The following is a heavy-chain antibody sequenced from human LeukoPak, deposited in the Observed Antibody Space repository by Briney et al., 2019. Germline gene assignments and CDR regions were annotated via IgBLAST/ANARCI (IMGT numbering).Heavy chain of an antibody. J-gene: IGHJ1*01. D-gene: IGHD4-17*01. Sequence: PGGSLRLSCAASGFTFSSYAMTWVRQAPGKGLEWVSVISGSGGSTYYADSVKGRFTISRDNSKNTLYLQMNSLRAEDTAVYYCAKEIYGDSTGGRLQHWGQGTLVTVSS. CDR2: ISGSGGST. CDR1: GFTFSSYA. CDR3: AKEIYGDSTGGRLQH. V-gene: IGHV3-23*01.